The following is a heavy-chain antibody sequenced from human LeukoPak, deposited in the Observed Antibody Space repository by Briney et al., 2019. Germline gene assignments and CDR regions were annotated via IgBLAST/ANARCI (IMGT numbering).Heavy chain of an antibody. CDR3: AKDRPPVDFWSGYYTNYYYYYGMDV. D-gene: IGHD3-3*01. CDR1: GFTFSSYA. J-gene: IGHJ6*02. V-gene: IGHV3-23*01. Sequence: GGSLRLSCAASGFTFSSYAMSWVRQAPGKGLKWVSAISGSGGSTYYADSVKGRFTISRDNSKNTLYLQMNSLRAEDTAVYYCAKDRPPVDFWSGYYTNYYYYYGMDVWGQGTTVTVSS. CDR2: ISGSGGST.